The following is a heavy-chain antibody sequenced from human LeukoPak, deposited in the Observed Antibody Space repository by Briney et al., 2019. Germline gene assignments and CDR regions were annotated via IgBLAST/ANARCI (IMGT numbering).Heavy chain of an antibody. D-gene: IGHD1-26*01. CDR2: IYSGDTT. CDR1: GFTFSSYW. CDR3: ARGYTGSYSFWLAFDI. V-gene: IGHV3-66*01. J-gene: IGHJ3*02. Sequence: PGGSLRLSCAASGFTFSSYWMSWVRQAPGKGLEWVSVIYSGDTTYYADSVKGRFTISRDNSKNTLYLQMNSLRADDTAVYYCARGYTGSYSFWLAFDIWGQGTMVTVSS.